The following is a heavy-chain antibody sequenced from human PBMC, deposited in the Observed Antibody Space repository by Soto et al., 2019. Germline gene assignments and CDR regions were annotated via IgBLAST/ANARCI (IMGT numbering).Heavy chain of an antibody. CDR2: IYTSGST. J-gene: IGHJ6*02. CDR3: ARDLCYFDSGSSANNYYYGMDV. D-gene: IGHD3-10*01. V-gene: IGHV4-4*07. CDR1: CGSISSFY. Sequence: SETLSLTCTFSCGSISSFYWSWIGQPAGKGLEWIGRIYTSGSTNYNPSLKSRVTMSVDTSKNQFSLKLTSVTAADTAVYHCARDLCYFDSGSSANNYYYGMDVWGRGTTVTVSS.